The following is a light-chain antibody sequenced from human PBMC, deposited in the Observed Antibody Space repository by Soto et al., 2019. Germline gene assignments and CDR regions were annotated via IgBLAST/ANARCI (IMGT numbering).Light chain of an antibody. CDR3: HHYGASPPFT. V-gene: IGKV3-20*01. Sequence: EVVLTQSPGTLSLSPGERAILSCRTSQSISTTHLAWYQHKPGQAPRLLMSRTSRRAAGIPDRFSGSGSGTDFSLSISRLEPEDFAVYYCHHYGASPPFTFGPGTKVDVK. J-gene: IGKJ3*01. CDR2: RTS. CDR1: QSISTTH.